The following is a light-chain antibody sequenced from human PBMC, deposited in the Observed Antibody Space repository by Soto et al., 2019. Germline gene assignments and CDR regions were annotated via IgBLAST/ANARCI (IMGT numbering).Light chain of an antibody. CDR2: EVN. J-gene: IGLJ1*01. Sequence: QSALTQPASVSGSPGQSITISCGGTSSDVGAYIYVSWYQQFPGKAPKLILYEVNNRASGVSNRFSGSKSGTTAPLTISGLQPEDEADYYCSAYSDIDTKVFGTGTKVTVL. CDR3: SAYSDIDTKV. V-gene: IGLV2-14*03. CDR1: SSDVGAYIY.